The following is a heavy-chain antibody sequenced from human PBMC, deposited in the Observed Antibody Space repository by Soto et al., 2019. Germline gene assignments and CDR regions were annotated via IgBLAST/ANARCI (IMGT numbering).Heavy chain of an antibody. V-gene: IGHV3-53*01. Sequence: GGSLRLSCVASGLIVSNNYMSWVRQAPGKGLEWVSVMYSGGATYYADSVKGRFTISRDNSKNTLLLEMSSLRPEDTAVYYCARDRTGYYGMDVWGQGTTVTVSS. CDR3: ARDRTGYYGMDV. CDR1: GLIVSNNY. J-gene: IGHJ6*02. CDR2: MYSGGAT.